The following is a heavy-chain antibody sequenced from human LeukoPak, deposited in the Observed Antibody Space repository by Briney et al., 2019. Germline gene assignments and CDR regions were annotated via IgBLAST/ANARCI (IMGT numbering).Heavy chain of an antibody. CDR3: ARELDSWFGELLSRLFDY. D-gene: IGHD3-10*01. J-gene: IGHJ4*02. Sequence: QSGRSLRLSCAASGFTFSSYAMHWVRQAPGKGLEWVAVISYDGSNKYYADSVKGRFTISRDNSKNTLYLQMNSLRAEDTAVYYCARELDSWFGELLSRLFDYWGQGTLVTVSS. CDR2: ISYDGSNK. V-gene: IGHV3-30-3*01. CDR1: GFTFSSYA.